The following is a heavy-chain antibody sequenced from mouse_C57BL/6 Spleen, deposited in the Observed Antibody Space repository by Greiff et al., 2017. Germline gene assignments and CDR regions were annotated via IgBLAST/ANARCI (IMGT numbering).Heavy chain of an antibody. V-gene: IGHV1-15*01. J-gene: IGHJ1*03. CDR2: IDPETGGT. CDR3: TRTYSNHWYFDV. Sequence: QVQLQQSGAELVRPGASVTLSCKASGYTFTDYEMHWVKQTPVHGLEWIGAIDPETGGTAYNQKFKGKAILTADKSSSTAYMELRSLTSEDSAVYYCTRTYSNHWYFDVWGTGTTVTVSS. CDR1: GYTFTDYE. D-gene: IGHD2-5*01.